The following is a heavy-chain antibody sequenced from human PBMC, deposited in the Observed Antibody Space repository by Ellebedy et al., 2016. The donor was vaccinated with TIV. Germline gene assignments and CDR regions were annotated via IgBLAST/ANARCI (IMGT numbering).Heavy chain of an antibody. J-gene: IGHJ2*01. V-gene: IGHV4-4*07. CDR3: ARDLTTAGLWYFDL. D-gene: IGHD3-22*01. CDR1: GGSISTYY. CDR2: ITHSGNT. Sequence: ESLKISCTVSGGSISTYYWSRIRQSAGKGLEWIGRITHSGNTNYNPSLNSRVIMSVDTSKQQFSLRVSSVTAADTAVYYCARDLTTAGLWYFDLWGRGTRVTVSS.